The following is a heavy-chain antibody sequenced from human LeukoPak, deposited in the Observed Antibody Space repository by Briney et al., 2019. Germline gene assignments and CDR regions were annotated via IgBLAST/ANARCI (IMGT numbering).Heavy chain of an antibody. CDR2: INHSGTT. CDR1: GGSFSGYY. CDR3: ARGPQSRFDS. J-gene: IGHJ4*02. V-gene: IGHV4-34*01. Sequence: SETLSLTCAVYGGSFSGYYWSWIRQPPGKGLEWIGEINHSGTTNYNPSLKSRVTISVDTSKNQFSLKLTSVTAADTAVYYCARGPQSRFDSWGQGTLVTVSS.